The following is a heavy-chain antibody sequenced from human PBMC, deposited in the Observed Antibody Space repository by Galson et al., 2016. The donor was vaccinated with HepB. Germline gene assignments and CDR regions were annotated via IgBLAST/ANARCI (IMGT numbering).Heavy chain of an antibody. J-gene: IGHJ6*04. D-gene: IGHD2-2*01. Sequence: SLRLSCAASGFPFSERGMHWVRQAPGKGLEWVAADSMDGRRKWYTDSVKGRFTISRDNSKNTLFLQMNSLTADDTAIYYCVQGSTAPAVWGKGTTVTVSS. CDR1: GFPFSERG. CDR2: DSMDGRRK. CDR3: VQGSTAPAV. V-gene: IGHV3-30*03.